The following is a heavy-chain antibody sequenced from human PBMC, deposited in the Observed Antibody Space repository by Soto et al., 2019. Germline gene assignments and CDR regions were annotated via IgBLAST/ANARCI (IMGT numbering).Heavy chain of an antibody. CDR1: GFSLSTSGVC. J-gene: IGHJ4*02. CDR3: ARIRGYSSGWSPYYFDY. V-gene: IGHV2-70*01. D-gene: IGHD6-19*01. Sequence: SGPKLMNPKQTLTLTCSFSGFSLSTSGVCVSWIRQPPGKALEWLALIDCDDDKYYSTSLKTRLTISKDTSKNQVVLTMTNMDPVDTATYYCARIRGYSSGWSPYYFDYWGQGTLVTVSS. CDR2: IDCDDDK.